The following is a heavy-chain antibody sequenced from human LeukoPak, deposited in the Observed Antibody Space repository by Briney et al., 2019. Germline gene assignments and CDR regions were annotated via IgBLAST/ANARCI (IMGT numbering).Heavy chain of an antibody. CDR1: GFTVSSNY. Sequence: GGSLRLSCAASGFTVSSNYMSWVRHAPGKALEWVSVIYSGGSAYYANSVKERFTISRDNSKKTLYLQMHSLRAEDTGVYYCARTSGSSSWYFSGFDYWGQGTLVTVSS. V-gene: IGHV3-66*01. D-gene: IGHD6-13*01. CDR2: IYSGGSA. J-gene: IGHJ4*02. CDR3: ARTSGSSSWYFSGFDY.